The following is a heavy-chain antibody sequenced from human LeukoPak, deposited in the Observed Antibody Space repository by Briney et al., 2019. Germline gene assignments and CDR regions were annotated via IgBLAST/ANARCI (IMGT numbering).Heavy chain of an antibody. D-gene: IGHD3-22*01. CDR2: MNPNSGNT. Sequence: ASVKVSCKASGGTFSSYAISWVRQAPGQGLEWMGWMNPNSGNTGYAQKFQGRVTMTRNTSISTAYMELSSLRSEDTAVYYCARVLQMGGYYYLAFDIWGQGTMVTVSS. J-gene: IGHJ3*02. CDR3: ARVLQMGGYYYLAFDI. CDR1: GGTFSSYA. V-gene: IGHV1-8*02.